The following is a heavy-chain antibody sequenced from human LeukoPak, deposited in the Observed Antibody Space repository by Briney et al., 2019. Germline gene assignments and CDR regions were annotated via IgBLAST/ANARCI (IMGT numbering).Heavy chain of an antibody. Sequence: GGSLRLSCAASGFTFSSYSMNWFRQAPGKGLEWVSSISSSSSYIYYADSVKGRFTISRDNAKNSLYLQMNSLRAEDTAVYYCARAIAAAGPFDYWGQGTLVTVSS. D-gene: IGHD6-13*01. CDR1: GFTFSSYS. V-gene: IGHV3-21*01. CDR3: ARAIAAAGPFDY. J-gene: IGHJ4*02. CDR2: ISSSSSYI.